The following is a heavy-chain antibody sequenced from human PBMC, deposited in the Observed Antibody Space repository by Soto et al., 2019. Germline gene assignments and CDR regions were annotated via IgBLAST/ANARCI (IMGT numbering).Heavy chain of an antibody. D-gene: IGHD1-26*01. J-gene: IGHJ6*02. CDR2: INAGNGNT. CDR3: ARLREGYYYYYGMDV. Sequence: QVQLVQSGAEVKKPGASVKVSCKASGYTFTSYAMHWVRQAPGQRLEWMGWINAGNGNTKYSQKFQGRVTITRDTSASTAYMELSSLRSEDTAVYYCARLREGYYYYYGMDVWGQGTTVTVSS. V-gene: IGHV1-3*01. CDR1: GYTFTSYA.